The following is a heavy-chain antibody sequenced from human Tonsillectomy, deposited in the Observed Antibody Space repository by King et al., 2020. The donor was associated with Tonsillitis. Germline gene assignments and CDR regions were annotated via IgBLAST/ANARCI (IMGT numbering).Heavy chain of an antibody. CDR1: GFTFSNYN. Sequence: VQLVESGGGLVQPGGSLRLSCAASGFTFSNYNMNWVRQAPGKGLEWVSYISSSSSIIFYADSVRGRFTISRDNAKNSLYLQVSGLRDEDTAVYYCARDRDFYYSSGYYYINDYWGHGTLVTVSS. J-gene: IGHJ4*01. CDR3: ARDRDFYYSSGYYYINDY. D-gene: IGHD3-22*01. CDR2: ISSSSSII. V-gene: IGHV3-48*02.